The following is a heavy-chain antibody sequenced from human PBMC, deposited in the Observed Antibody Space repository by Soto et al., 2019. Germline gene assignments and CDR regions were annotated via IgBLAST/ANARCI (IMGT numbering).Heavy chain of an antibody. Sequence: SQTLSLTCDTSGDSASSNSAGWNWIRQTPSRGLEWLGRTYYKSKWYYTYAASVKSRITVSPDTSKNQFSLQLTSVTPEDTAVYYCARGSWDDVSGHYYMDVWDKGTTVTVSS. CDR3: ARGSWDDVSGHYYMDV. J-gene: IGHJ6*03. CDR2: TYYKSKWYY. V-gene: IGHV6-1*01. CDR1: GDSASSNSAG. D-gene: IGHD1-1*01.